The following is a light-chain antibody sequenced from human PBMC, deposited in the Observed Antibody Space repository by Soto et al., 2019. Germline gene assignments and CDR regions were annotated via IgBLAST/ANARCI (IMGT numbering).Light chain of an antibody. CDR3: QQYNNWPPIT. V-gene: IGKV3-15*01. CDR2: GES. Sequence: EIVMTQSPATLSVSPGERATLSCSASKTVSSNLAWYQQKPGQAPRLLISGESTRATGIPARFSGSGSGTEFTLTISSLQSEDFAVYYCQQYNNWPPITFGQGTRLEIK. J-gene: IGKJ5*01. CDR1: KTVSSN.